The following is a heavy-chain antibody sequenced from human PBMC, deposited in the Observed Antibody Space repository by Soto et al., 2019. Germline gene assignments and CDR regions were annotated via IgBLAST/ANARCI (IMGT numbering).Heavy chain of an antibody. CDR2: IYYSGST. CDR1: GGSVSSGSYY. V-gene: IGHV4-61*01. CDR3: ARDGGYCSGGSCYIGYYYGMDA. Sequence: PSETLYLTCTVSGGSVSSGSYYWSWIRQPPGKGLEWIGYIYYSGSTNYNPSLKSRVTISVDTSKNQFSLKLSSVTAADTAVYYCARDGGYCSGGSCYIGYYYGMDAWGQGTTVTVSS. D-gene: IGHD2-15*01. J-gene: IGHJ6*02.